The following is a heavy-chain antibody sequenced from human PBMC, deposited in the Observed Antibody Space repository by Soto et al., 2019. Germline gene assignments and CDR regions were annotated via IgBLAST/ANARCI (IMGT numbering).Heavy chain of an antibody. J-gene: IGHJ5*02. Sequence: ASVKVSCKASGYTLTSYAMHWVRQAPGQRLEWMGWINAGNGNTKYSQKFQGRVTITRDTSASTAYMELSSLRSEDTAVYYCARDPYSSSWLDKNWFDPWGQGTLVTVSS. CDR1: GYTLTSYA. CDR3: ARDPYSSSWLDKNWFDP. CDR2: INAGNGNT. D-gene: IGHD6-13*01. V-gene: IGHV1-3*01.